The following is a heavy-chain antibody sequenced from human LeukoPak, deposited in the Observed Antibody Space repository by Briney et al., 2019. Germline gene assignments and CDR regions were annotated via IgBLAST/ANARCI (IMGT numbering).Heavy chain of an antibody. CDR2: FYSGGNT. CDR1: GFTVNSNY. J-gene: IGHJ4*02. D-gene: IGHD6-19*01. V-gene: IGHV3-53*05. CDR3: AREARYGSGWHFDS. Sequence: GGFLRLSCAASGFTVNSNYMSWVRQAPGKGLEWVSVFYSGGNTVYADSVRGRFTISRDSSKNTVYLQMNSLSAEDTAIYYCAREARYGSGWHFDSWGRGTLVTVSS.